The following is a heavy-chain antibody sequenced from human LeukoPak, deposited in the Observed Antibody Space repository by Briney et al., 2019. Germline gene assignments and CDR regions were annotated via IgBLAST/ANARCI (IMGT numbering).Heavy chain of an antibody. J-gene: IGHJ4*02. CDR2: INPSGGST. D-gene: IGHD3-3*01. V-gene: IGHV1-46*01. CDR3: ARLHYDFWSGSYFDY. CDR1: GYTFTSYY. Sequence: ASVKVSCKASGYTFTSYYMHWVRQAPGQGLEWMGIINPSGGSTSYAQKFQGRVTMTRDTSTSTVYMELSSLRSEDTAVYYCARLHYDFWSGSYFDYWGQGTLVTVSS.